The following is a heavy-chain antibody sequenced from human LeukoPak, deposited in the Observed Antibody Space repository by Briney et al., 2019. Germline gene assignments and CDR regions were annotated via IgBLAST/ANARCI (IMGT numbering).Heavy chain of an antibody. CDR1: GFNFGIYG. V-gene: IGHV3-33*01. CDR2: MWDDGTNE. J-gene: IGHJ4*02. CDR3: ARDGRAVGHTFDY. D-gene: IGHD1-26*01. Sequence: GGPLRLSCTASGFNFGIYGMHWVRQAPGKGLEGVADMWDDGTNEYYVESVKGRFSISRDNGKRTLYLQMNSLRVEDTAVYYCARDGRAVGHTFDYWGQGTLVTVSS.